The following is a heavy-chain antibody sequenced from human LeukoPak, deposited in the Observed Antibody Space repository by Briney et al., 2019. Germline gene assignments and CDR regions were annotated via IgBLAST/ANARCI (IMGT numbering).Heavy chain of an antibody. CDR3: ARVRRYDFWSGYHDAFDI. CDR2: ISYDGSNK. J-gene: IGHJ3*02. Sequence: GGSLRLSCAASGFTFSSYGMHWVRQAPGKGLEWVAVISYDGSNKYYADSVKGRFTISSDNSKNTLYLQMNSLRAEDTAVYYCARVRRYDFWSGYHDAFDIWGQGTMVTVSS. D-gene: IGHD3-3*01. CDR1: GFTFSSYG. V-gene: IGHV3-30*03.